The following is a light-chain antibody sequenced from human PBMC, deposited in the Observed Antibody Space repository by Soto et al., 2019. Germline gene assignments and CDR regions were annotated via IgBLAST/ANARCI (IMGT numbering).Light chain of an antibody. V-gene: IGKV3-15*01. J-gene: IGKJ2*01. CDR1: QSVSSN. CDR3: QHYNNWPFT. CDR2: DAS. Sequence: EIEMTQSPATLSVSPGERATLSCRASQSVSSNLAWYQQKPGQAPKLLIYDASTMATGIPARFSGSGSGTEFTLTISSLQPEDFATYYCQHYNNWPFTFGQGTKLEIK.